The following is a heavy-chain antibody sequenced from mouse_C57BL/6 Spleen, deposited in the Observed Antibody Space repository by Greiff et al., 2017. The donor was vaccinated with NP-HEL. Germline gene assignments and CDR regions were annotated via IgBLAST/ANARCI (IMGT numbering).Heavy chain of an antibody. CDR2: IDPSDSYT. V-gene: IGHV1-69*01. Sequence: VQLQQPGAELVMPGASVKLSCKASGYTFTSYWMHWVKQRPGQGLEWIGEIDPSDSYTNYNQKFKGKSTLTVDKSSSTAYMQLSSLTSEDSAVYYCARKGGLDWYFDVWGTGTTVTVSS. J-gene: IGHJ1*03. CDR3: ARKGGLDWYFDV. CDR1: GYTFTSYW.